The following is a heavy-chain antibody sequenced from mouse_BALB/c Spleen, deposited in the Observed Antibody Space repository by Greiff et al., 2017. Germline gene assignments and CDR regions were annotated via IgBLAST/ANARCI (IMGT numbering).Heavy chain of an antibody. CDR1: GFTFSSYA. Sequence: EVKLMESGGGLVKPGGSLKLSCAASGFTFSSYAMSWVRQSPEKRLEWVAEISSGGSYTYYPDTVTGRFTISRDNAKNTLYLEMSSLRSEDTAMYYCARADYGSSFYAMDYWGQGTSVTVSS. CDR2: ISSGGSYT. V-gene: IGHV5-9-4*01. CDR3: ARADYGSSFYAMDY. D-gene: IGHD1-1*01. J-gene: IGHJ4*01.